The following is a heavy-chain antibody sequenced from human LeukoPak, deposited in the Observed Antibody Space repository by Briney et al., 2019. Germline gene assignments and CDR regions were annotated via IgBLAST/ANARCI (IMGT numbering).Heavy chain of an antibody. V-gene: IGHV3-9*01. J-gene: IGHJ6*02. Sequence: PGGSLRLSCAASGFSFDDYAMHWVRQVPGKGPEWVSGISWNSGSIGYADSVKGRFTISRDNAKNSLYLQMNSLRTEDTAFYYCAKDIAVKAAGPGHYYYYYGMDVWGQGTTVTVSS. CDR3: AKDIAVKAAGPGHYYYYYGMDV. CDR1: GFSFDDYA. D-gene: IGHD6-13*01. CDR2: ISWNSGSI.